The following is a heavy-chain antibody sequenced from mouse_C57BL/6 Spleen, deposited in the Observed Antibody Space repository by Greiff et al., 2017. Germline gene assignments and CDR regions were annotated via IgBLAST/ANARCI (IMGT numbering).Heavy chain of an antibody. CDR1: GYTFTSYW. D-gene: IGHD2-2*01. Sequence: QVQLQQSGAELAKPGASVKLSCKASGYTFTSYWMHWVKQRPGQGLEWIGYINPSSGYTKYNQKFKDKDTLTADKSSSTAYMQLSSLTCEDSAVYYSARTGVTTTGGPYFDYWGQGTTLTVSS. CDR3: ARTGVTTTGGPYFDY. V-gene: IGHV1-7*01. CDR2: INPSSGYT. J-gene: IGHJ2*01.